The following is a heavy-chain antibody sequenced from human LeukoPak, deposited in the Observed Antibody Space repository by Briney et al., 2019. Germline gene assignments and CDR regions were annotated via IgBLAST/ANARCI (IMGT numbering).Heavy chain of an antibody. J-gene: IGHJ6*02. CDR2: ITNDGSST. CDR1: GLTFSSHW. V-gene: IGHV3-74*01. D-gene: IGHD3-22*01. Sequence: GGSLRLSCAASGLTFSSHWMHWVRQAPGKGLVWVSRITNDGSSTTYADSVKGRFTISRDNAKNMLYLQVNSLRAEDTAVYYCARTGRAFITTTYGMDVWGQGTTVTVSS. CDR3: ARTGRAFITTTYGMDV.